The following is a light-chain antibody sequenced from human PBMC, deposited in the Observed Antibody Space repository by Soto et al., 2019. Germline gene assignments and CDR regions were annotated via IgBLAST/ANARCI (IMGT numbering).Light chain of an antibody. CDR3: QQYNSYLWT. V-gene: IGKV1-17*01. CDR2: AAS. Sequence: DIQMTQSPSALSASVGDRFTSTFRASQDIRRDLGWFQQKAGKAPKRLIYAASTLESGAPSRFSGSGSGTEFTLTISSLQPDDFATYYCQQYNSYLWTFGQGTKVDIK. CDR1: QDIRRD. J-gene: IGKJ1*01.